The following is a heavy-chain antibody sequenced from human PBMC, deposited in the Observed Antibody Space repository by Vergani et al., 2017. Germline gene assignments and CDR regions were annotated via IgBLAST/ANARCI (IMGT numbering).Heavy chain of an antibody. J-gene: IGHJ6*04. V-gene: IGHV3-23*01. CDR2: IIGSGGST. CDR1: GFTFNHYA. Sequence: EVQLLESGGDLVQPGGSLRLSCAASGFTFNHYAMNWVRQAPGKGLEWVSGIIGSGGSTYYAGSVKGRFTISRDSSKNTLYLQMNSLSAGDTAVYYCAKANPRNSGYDYLYYYHAMDVWGKGTTVTVSS. D-gene: IGHD5-12*01. CDR3: AKANPRNSGYDYLYYYHAMDV.